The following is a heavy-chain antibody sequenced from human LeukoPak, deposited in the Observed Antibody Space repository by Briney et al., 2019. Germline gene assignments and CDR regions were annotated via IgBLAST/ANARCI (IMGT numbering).Heavy chain of an antibody. CDR2: ISAYNGNT. J-gene: IGHJ4*02. CDR1: GYTFNAYG. D-gene: IGHD5-12*01. V-gene: IGHV1-18*01. CDR3: ARVEEGNPFPEEKVATIECVDY. Sequence: ASVKVSCKTSGYTFNAYGITWVRQAPGQGLEWMGWISAYNGNTNYAQKLQGRVTMTTDTSTSTAYMELRSLRSDDTAVYYCARVEEGNPFPEEKVATIECVDYWGQGTLVTVSS.